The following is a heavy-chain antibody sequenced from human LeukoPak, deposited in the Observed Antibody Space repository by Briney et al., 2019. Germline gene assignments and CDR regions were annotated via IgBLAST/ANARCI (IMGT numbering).Heavy chain of an antibody. CDR3: ARGGDSSSWSVDY. D-gene: IGHD6-13*01. Sequence: SQTLSLTCTVSGGSISGGSFYWTWIRQPAGKGLEWIGRIYASGSTNYNSSLKSRVTISVDTSKNQFSLRLSSVTAADTAVYYCARGGDSSSWSVDYWGQGTLVIVSS. V-gene: IGHV4-61*02. J-gene: IGHJ4*02. CDR2: IYASGST. CDR1: GGSISGGSFY.